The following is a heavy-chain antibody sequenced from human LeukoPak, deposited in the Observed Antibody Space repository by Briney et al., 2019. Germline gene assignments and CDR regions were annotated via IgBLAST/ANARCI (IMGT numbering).Heavy chain of an antibody. J-gene: IGHJ4*02. Sequence: SVKVSCKASGGTFSSYAISWVRQAPGQGLEWMGGIIPIFGTANYAQKFQGRVTITADESTSTAYMELSSLRSEDTAVYYCVRDVDYSNCYFDYWGQGTLVTVSS. CDR2: IIPIFGTA. CDR1: GGTFSSYA. V-gene: IGHV1-69*13. CDR3: VRDVDYSNCYFDY. D-gene: IGHD4-11*01.